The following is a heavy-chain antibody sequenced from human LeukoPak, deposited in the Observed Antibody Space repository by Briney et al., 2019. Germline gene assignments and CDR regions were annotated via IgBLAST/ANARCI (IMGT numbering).Heavy chain of an antibody. V-gene: IGHV4-39*07. CDR3: ARDLIGRYNLFGETFDI. J-gene: IGHJ3*02. Sequence: SQTLSLTCTVSGGSISSSSYYWGWIRQPPGKGLEWIGSIYYSGSTYYNPSLKSRVTISVDTSKHQFSLKLSSVTAADTAMYYCARDLIGRYNLFGETFDIWGQGTMVTVSS. D-gene: IGHD1-1*01. CDR1: GGSISSSSYY. CDR2: IYYSGST.